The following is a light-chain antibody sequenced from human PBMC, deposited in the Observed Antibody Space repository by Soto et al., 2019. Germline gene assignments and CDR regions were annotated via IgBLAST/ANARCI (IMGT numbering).Light chain of an antibody. Sequence: EMVMTQSPGTLSVSPGERATLSCRASQSVSSNLAWYQQKPGQAPRLLIYGASTRASGIPARFSGSGSGTEFTLTISSLQSEDFAVYYCQQYNNWPPITFGQGTRLEIK. V-gene: IGKV3-15*01. CDR2: GAS. J-gene: IGKJ5*01. CDR3: QQYNNWPPIT. CDR1: QSVSSN.